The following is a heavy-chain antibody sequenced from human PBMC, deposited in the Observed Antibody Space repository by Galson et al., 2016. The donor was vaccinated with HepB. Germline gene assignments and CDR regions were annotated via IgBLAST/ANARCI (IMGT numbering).Heavy chain of an antibody. V-gene: IGHV3-7*04. CDR1: GFTFSRHY. Sequence: SLRLSCAASGFTFSRHYMTWVRQAPGEGLEWLANIKQDASEQFYADSVKGRFTISRDNAKNSLFLQMNSLRVDDTAVYYCARESVIGTTPRDDAADVWGQGTMVIVSA. J-gene: IGHJ3*01. CDR3: ARESVIGTTPRDDAADV. D-gene: IGHD1-20*01. CDR2: IKQDASEQ.